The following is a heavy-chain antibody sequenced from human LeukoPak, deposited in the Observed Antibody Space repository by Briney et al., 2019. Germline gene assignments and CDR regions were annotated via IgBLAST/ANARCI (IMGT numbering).Heavy chain of an antibody. J-gene: IGHJ4*02. CDR3: AKVRGTYSSGYFFDY. Sequence: GGSLRLSCAASGFTFDNYAMHWVRQAPGKGLEWLSIISWNSGYIGYADSVKGRFTISRDNAKKSLDLQMNSLRAEDAAFYYCAKVRGTYSSGYFFDYWGQGTLVTVSP. CDR1: GFTFDNYA. V-gene: IGHV3-9*01. D-gene: IGHD6-19*01. CDR2: ISWNSGYI.